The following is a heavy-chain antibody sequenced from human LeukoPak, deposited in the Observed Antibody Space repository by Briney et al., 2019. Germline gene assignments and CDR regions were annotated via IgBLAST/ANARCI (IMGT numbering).Heavy chain of an antibody. CDR3: ARELRGDTTYYFDY. J-gene: IGHJ4*02. Sequence: GGSLRLSCAASGFTFSSYAMHWVRQAPGKGLEWVAVISYDGSNKYYADSVKGRFTISRDNSKNTLYLQMNSLRAEDTAVYYRARELRGDTTYYFDYWGQGTLVTVSS. CDR1: GFTFSSYA. CDR2: ISYDGSNK. V-gene: IGHV3-30-3*01. D-gene: IGHD3-10*01.